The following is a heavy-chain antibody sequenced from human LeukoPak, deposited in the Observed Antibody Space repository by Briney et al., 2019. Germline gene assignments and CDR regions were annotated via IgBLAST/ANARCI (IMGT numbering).Heavy chain of an antibody. CDR3: ARARGVDY. J-gene: IGHJ4*02. Sequence: PGGSLRLSCAASGFTFSSHTMNWVRQAPGKGLEWVSSISSTSNTIYYADSVKGRFTISRDNAKNSLYLQMDSLRDEDTAVYYCARARGVDYWGQGTLVTVAS. V-gene: IGHV3-48*02. CDR2: ISSTSNTI. CDR1: GFTFSSHT.